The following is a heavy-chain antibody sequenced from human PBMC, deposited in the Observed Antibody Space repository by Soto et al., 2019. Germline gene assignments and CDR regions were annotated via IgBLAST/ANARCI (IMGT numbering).Heavy chain of an antibody. CDR3: ARKWINYLDY. D-gene: IGHD5-12*01. V-gene: IGHV3-33*01. CDR1: GFTFSSYG. J-gene: IGHJ4*02. CDR2: IWYDGSNK. Sequence: QVQLVESGGGVVQPGRSLRLSCAASGFTFSSYGMHWVRQAPGKGLEWVADIWYDGSNKYYADSVKGRFTISRDNSKNTLYLQMNSLRAEDTAVYYCARKWINYLDYWGQGTLVTVSS.